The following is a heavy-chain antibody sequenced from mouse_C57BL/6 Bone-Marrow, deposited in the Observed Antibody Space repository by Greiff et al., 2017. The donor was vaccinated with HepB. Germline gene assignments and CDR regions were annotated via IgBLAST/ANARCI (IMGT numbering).Heavy chain of an antibody. CDR3: AGAGGGFDY. Sequence: VQLQQSGPELVKPGASVKISCKASGYAFSSSWMNWVKQRPGKGLEWIGRIYPGDGDTNYNGKFKGKATLTADKSSSTAYMQLSSLTSEDSAVYFCAGAGGGFDYWGQGTTLTVSS. CDR2: IYPGDGDT. CDR1: GYAFSSSW. J-gene: IGHJ2*01. V-gene: IGHV1-82*01.